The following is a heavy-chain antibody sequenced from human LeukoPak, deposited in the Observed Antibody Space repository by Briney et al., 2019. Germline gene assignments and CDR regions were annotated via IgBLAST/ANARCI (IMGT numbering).Heavy chain of an antibody. CDR3: ARGLYATVTSDY. CDR1: GFTFSSYA. J-gene: IGHJ4*02. V-gene: IGHV3-21*01. Sequence: PGGSLRLSCAASGFTFSSYAMSWVRQAPGKGLEWVSSISSSSSYIYYADSVKGRFTISRDNAKNSLYLQMSSLRAEDTAVYYCARGLYATVTSDYWGQGTLVTVSS. D-gene: IGHD4-17*01. CDR2: ISSSSSYI.